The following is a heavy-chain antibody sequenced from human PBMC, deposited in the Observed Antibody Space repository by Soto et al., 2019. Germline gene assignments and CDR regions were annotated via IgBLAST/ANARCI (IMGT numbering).Heavy chain of an antibody. Sequence: PGGSLRLSCAASGFTFSSYGMHWVRQAPGKGLEWVAVIWYDGSNKYYADSVKGRFTISRDNSKNTLYLQMNSLRAEDTAVYYCARVAGLGYYYYYYGMDVWGQGTTVTVSS. V-gene: IGHV3-33*01. CDR3: ARVAGLGYYYYYYGMDV. CDR1: GFTFSSYG. J-gene: IGHJ6*02. CDR2: IWYDGSNK. D-gene: IGHD3-10*01.